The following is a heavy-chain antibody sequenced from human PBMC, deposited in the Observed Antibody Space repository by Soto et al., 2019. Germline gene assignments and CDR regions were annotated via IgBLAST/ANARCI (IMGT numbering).Heavy chain of an antibody. CDR3: ARESIVGATNTFDY. V-gene: IGHV3-66*01. D-gene: IGHD1-26*01. Sequence: EVQLVESGGGLVQPGESLRLSCAASGFTVSSNYMSWVRQAPGKWLEWVSIIYSGGSTYYADSVKGRFTISRDNSKNTLYLQMNSLRAEDTAVYYCARESIVGATNTFDYWGQGTLVTVSS. CDR2: IYSGGST. CDR1: GFTVSSNY. J-gene: IGHJ4*02.